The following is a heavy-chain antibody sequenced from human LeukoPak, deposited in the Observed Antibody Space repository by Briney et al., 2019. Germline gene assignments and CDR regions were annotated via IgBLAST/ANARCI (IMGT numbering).Heavy chain of an antibody. CDR3: ASPIAVAGTGQLDY. V-gene: IGHV7-4-1*02. CDR2: INTNTGNP. J-gene: IGHJ4*02. Sequence: ASVKVSCKASGYTFTSYAMNWVRQAPGQGLEWMGWINTNTGNPTYAQGFTGRFVFSLDTSVSTAYPQISSLKAKDTAVYYCASPIAVAGTGQLDYWGQGTLVTVSS. D-gene: IGHD6-19*01. CDR1: GYTFTSYA.